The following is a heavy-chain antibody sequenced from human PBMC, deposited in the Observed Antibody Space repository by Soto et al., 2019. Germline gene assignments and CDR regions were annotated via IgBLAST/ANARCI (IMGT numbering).Heavy chain of an antibody. D-gene: IGHD3-3*01. CDR2: ISAYNGNT. Sequence: ASVKVSCKASGYTFTSYGISWVRQAPGQGLEWMGWISAYNGNTNYAQKLQGRVTMTTDTSTSTAYMELRSLRSDDTAVYYCARDIPKNCDFWSGSHTDYYYYGMDVWGQGTTVTVSS. V-gene: IGHV1-18*01. J-gene: IGHJ6*02. CDR3: ARDIPKNCDFWSGSHTDYYYYGMDV. CDR1: GYTFTSYG.